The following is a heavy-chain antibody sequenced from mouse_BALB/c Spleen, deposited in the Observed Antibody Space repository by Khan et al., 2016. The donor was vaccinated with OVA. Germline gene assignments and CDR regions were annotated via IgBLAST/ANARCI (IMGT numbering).Heavy chain of an antibody. Sequence: EVELVESGGGLVTPGGSLTLSCATSGFTFRDSYTYWVRQTLEKRLVWLATTHAGGSYTYYPDSVKEQLGVSRYDAKNNLNLQRNSRRCEDTAKYDCARGYYGDAFAYWGEGTLVTIST. J-gene: IGHJ3*01. V-gene: IGHV5-4*02. CDR3: ARGYYGDAFAY. CDR2: THAGGSYT. CDR1: GFTFRDSY. D-gene: IGHD2-13*01.